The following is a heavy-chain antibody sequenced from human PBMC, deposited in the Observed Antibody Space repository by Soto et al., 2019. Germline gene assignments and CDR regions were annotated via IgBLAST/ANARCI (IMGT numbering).Heavy chain of an antibody. CDR2: ISYDGSNK. V-gene: IGHV3-30-3*01. D-gene: IGHD6-19*01. Sequence: GGSLRLSCAASGFTFSSYAMHWVRQAPGKGLEWVAVISYDGSNKYYADSVKGRFTISRDNSKNTLYLQMNSLRAEDTAVYYCAKGPGIAVAGTFHYWGQGTLVTVSS. CDR1: GFTFSSYA. CDR3: AKGPGIAVAGTFHY. J-gene: IGHJ4*02.